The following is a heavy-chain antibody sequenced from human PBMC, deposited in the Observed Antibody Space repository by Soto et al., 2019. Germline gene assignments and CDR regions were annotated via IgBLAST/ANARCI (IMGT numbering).Heavy chain of an antibody. Sequence: PSETLSLTCAVYCGSFSGYYWSWIRQPPGKGLEWIGEINHSGSTNYNPSLKSRVTISVDTSKNQFSLKLSSVTAADTAVYYCARQRTPGNSGWPRAYYYYYGMDVWGQGTTVTVSS. CDR3: ARQRTPGNSGWPRAYYYYYGMDV. D-gene: IGHD5-12*01. CDR1: CGSFSGYY. J-gene: IGHJ6*02. CDR2: INHSGST. V-gene: IGHV4-34*01.